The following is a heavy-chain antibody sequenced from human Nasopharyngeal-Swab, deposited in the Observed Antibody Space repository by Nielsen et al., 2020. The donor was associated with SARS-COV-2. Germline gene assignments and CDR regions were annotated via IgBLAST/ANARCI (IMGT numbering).Heavy chain of an antibody. CDR2: INPNSGGT. J-gene: IGHJ6*03. CDR3: ARGSSGVVATSFLYYYYMDV. CDR1: GYTFTGYY. Sequence: ASVKVSCKASGYTFTGYYMHWVRQAPGQGLEWMGWINPNSGGTNYAQKFQGWVTMTRDTSISTAYMELSRLRSDDTAVYYCARGSSGVVATSFLYYYYMDVWGKGTTVTVSS. V-gene: IGHV1-2*04. D-gene: IGHD2-15*01.